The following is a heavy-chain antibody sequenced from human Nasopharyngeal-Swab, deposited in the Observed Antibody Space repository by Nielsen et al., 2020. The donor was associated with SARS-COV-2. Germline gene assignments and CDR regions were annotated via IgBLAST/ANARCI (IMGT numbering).Heavy chain of an antibody. Sequence: GESLKISCEASGFTFRSYWMHWVRQVPGKGLVWVSRINEDGSITNYADSVEGRFTISRDNAKNTLFLHMNSLRAEDTAVYYCGRDLGGRFSTWGQGTLVTASS. CDR3: GRDLGGRFST. CDR2: INEDGSIT. V-gene: IGHV3-74*01. CDR1: GFTFRSYW. D-gene: IGHD3-16*01. J-gene: IGHJ5*02.